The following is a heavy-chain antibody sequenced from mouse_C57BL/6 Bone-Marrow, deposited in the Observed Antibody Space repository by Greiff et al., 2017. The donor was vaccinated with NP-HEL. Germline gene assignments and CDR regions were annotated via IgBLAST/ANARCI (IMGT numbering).Heavy chain of an antibody. CDR2: IYPSDSET. D-gene: IGHD1-1*01. CDR1: GYTFTSYW. Sequence: QVQLQQPGAELVRPGSSVKLSCKASGYTFTSYWMDWVKQRPGQGLEWIGNIYPSDSETHYNQKFKDKATLTVDKSSSTAYMQLSSLTSEDSAVYYGAREGITTVVAGSYYAMDYWGQGTSVTVSS. CDR3: AREGITTVVAGSYYAMDY. V-gene: IGHV1-61*01. J-gene: IGHJ4*01.